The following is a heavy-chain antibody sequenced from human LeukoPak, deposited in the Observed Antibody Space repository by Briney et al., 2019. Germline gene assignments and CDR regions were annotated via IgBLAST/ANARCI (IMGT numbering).Heavy chain of an antibody. V-gene: IGHV3-33*06. CDR3: AKEDYDILTGYASCFDY. CDR1: GFTFSSYA. CDR2: IWYDGSNK. J-gene: IGHJ4*02. D-gene: IGHD3-9*01. Sequence: GGSLRLSCAASGFTFSSYAMHWVRQAPGKGLEWVAVIWYDGSNKYYADSVKGRFTISRDNSKNTLYLQMNSLRAEDTAVYYCAKEDYDILTGYASCFDYWGQGTLVTVSS.